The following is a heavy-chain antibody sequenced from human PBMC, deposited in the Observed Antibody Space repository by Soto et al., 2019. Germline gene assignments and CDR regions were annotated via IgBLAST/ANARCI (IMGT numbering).Heavy chain of an antibody. D-gene: IGHD3-3*01. V-gene: IGHV3-23*01. CDR2: ISNSGDGT. CDR1: GFTFSTYA. J-gene: IGHJ6*02. CDR3: ATNGDFSSWGMDV. Sequence: HPXGSLRLSFPASGFTFSTYAMTWVRQAPGKGLEWVSLISNSGDGTYYADSVKGRFTISRDNSQRTLNLQMKSLRAEDTAVYYCATNGDFSSWGMDVWGQGTTVTVSS.